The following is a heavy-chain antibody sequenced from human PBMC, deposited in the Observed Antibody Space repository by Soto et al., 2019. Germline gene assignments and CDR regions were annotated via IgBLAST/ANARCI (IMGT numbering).Heavy chain of an antibody. Sequence: PGGSPSLSCVFSVCTFSTYTMNCVRHAPGKWLEWVSSINGRSNYVYYADSVKGRFTISRDNAKNSLYLQMNRLRAEDTAIYYCAREDGVLGSSSAFDHWGLGTLVNVS. J-gene: IGHJ4*02. V-gene: IGHV3-21*01. CDR2: INGRSNYV. CDR3: AREDGVLGSSSAFDH. CDR1: VCTFSTYT. D-gene: IGHD4-17*01.